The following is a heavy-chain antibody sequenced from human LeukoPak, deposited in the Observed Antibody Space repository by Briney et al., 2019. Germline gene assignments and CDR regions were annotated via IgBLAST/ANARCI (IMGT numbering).Heavy chain of an antibody. D-gene: IGHD6-19*01. CDR2: ISHRGGT. J-gene: IGHJ3*02. CDR1: GESLSGYF. V-gene: IGHV4-34*01. Sequence: PSETLSLTCAVYGESLSGYFWSWIRQSPGKGMEWIGEISHRGGTNYNPSLKSRVTMSVETSKNQFSLKLSSVTAADTAVYYCVRELAVARSAFDMWGKGTMVTVSP. CDR3: VRELAVARSAFDM.